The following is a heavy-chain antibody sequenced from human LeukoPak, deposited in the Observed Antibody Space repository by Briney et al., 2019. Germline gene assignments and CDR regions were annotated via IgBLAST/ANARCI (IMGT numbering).Heavy chain of an antibody. CDR2: IYTSGST. CDR1: VGSISSYY. D-gene: IGHD3-22*01. Sequence: SETLSLSCTVSVGSISSYYWSWIRQPAEKGLEWIGHIYTSGSTNYNPSLKSRVTMSVDTSKNQFSLKLSSVTAADAAVYYCAREIGYYYDSSGYYGPSDYWGQGTLVTVSS. V-gene: IGHV4-4*07. CDR3: AREIGYYYDSSGYYGPSDY. J-gene: IGHJ4*02.